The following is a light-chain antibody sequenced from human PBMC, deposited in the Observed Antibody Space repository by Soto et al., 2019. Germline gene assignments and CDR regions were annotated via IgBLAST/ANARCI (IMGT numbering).Light chain of an antibody. CDR1: ESVSRN. V-gene: IGKV3-15*01. CDR3: QQYNSWPPIT. CDR2: DAS. Sequence: EFVMTQSPATLSVSQGERATLSCRASESVSRNLAWYQQKPGQAPRLLIYDASTRATGIPDRFSGGGSGTEFTLTISSLQSEDFVVYYCQQYNSWPPITFGQGTRLEIK. J-gene: IGKJ5*01.